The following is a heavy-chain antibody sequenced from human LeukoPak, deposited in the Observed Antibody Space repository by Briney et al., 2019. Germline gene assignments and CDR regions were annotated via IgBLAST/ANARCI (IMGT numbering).Heavy chain of an antibody. D-gene: IGHD2-15*01. CDR1: GFTFTTYS. Sequence: GGSLRLSCAASGFTFTTYSMNWVRQAPGKGLECVSYISSSSSSIFYSDSVKGRFTISRDNAKNSLYLQMNGLRDEDTAVYYCARESCTGNSCYGFDYWGQGTLVTVSS. V-gene: IGHV3-48*02. J-gene: IGHJ4*02. CDR3: ARESCTGNSCYGFDY. CDR2: ISSSSSSI.